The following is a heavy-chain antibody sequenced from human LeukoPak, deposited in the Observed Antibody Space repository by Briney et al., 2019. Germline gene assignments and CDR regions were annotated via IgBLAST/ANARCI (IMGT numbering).Heavy chain of an antibody. Sequence: PETLSLTCTVSGVSPNYYFWNWVRPPAGEGLQWVGRIYSSVTTNYNTSLQSRVTISVDTSKNQFSLKLSSVTAADTAVYYCASAGAYDYVWGSYRYPFDYCGQGTLVAVSS. D-gene: IGHD3-16*02. CDR2: IYSSVTT. V-gene: IGHV4-4*07. CDR3: ASAGAYDYVWGSYRYPFDY. J-gene: IGHJ4*02. CDR1: GVSPNYYF.